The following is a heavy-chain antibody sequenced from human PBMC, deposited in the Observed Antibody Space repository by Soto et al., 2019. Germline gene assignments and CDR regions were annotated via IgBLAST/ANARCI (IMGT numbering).Heavy chain of an antibody. Sequence: PGGSLRLSCTASGFPFSHYAMNWVRQGPGTRLEWVADISGSGDSARYADSVRGRFTISRDNSRDTLYLQMNSLRVDDTAVYYCGKERRGSGWSVCNFWGQGDLVTVSS. CDR1: GFPFSHYA. CDR2: ISGSGDSA. V-gene: IGHV3-23*01. J-gene: IGHJ4*02. D-gene: IGHD6-19*01. CDR3: GKERRGSGWSVCNF.